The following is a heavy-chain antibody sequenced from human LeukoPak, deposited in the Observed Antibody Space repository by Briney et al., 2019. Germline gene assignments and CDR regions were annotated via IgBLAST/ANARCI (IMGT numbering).Heavy chain of an antibody. CDR1: GGSITGFF. V-gene: IGHV4-4*07. Sequence: PSETLSLTCAVSGGSITGFFWTWIRQPAGEGLQYIGLIFSRGGANYNPSLQSRVAMSVDTSQNLFSLKLTSVTAADTAVYFCARVATPDVSSPLDFWGQGILVTVSS. CDR2: IFSRGGA. D-gene: IGHD6-19*01. CDR3: ARVATPDVSSPLDF. J-gene: IGHJ4*02.